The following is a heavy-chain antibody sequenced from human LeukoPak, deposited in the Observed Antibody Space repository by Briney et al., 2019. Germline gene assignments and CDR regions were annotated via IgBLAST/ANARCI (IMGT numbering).Heavy chain of an antibody. V-gene: IGHV1-69*13. D-gene: IGHD3-10*01. J-gene: IGHJ4*02. CDR1: GVTFSSYA. CDR3: ARTGSGSYYITTYFDY. Sequence: ASVKVSCKASGVTFSSYAISWVRQAPGQGLEWIGGIIPIFGTANYAQKCQGRVTITADESTSTAYMELSSLRSEDTAVYYCARTGSGSYYITTYFDYWGQGTLVTVSS. CDR2: IIPIFGTA.